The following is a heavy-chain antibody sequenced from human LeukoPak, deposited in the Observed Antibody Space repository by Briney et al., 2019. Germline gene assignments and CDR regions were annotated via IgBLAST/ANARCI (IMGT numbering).Heavy chain of an antibody. CDR3: ARDRRSTLFGVVTYYGMDV. D-gene: IGHD3-3*01. CDR2: ISSSGSII. Sequence: GGSLRLSCAASGFSFSSYSMNWVRQAPGRGLEWVSYISSSGSIIYYADSVKGRFTISRDNARNSLYLRMNSLRAEDTAVYYCARDRRSTLFGVVTYYGMDVWGQGTTVTVSS. V-gene: IGHV3-48*04. CDR1: GFSFSSYS. J-gene: IGHJ6*02.